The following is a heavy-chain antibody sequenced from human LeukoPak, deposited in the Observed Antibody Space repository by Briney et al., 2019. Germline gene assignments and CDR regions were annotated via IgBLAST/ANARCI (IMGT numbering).Heavy chain of an antibody. CDR3: AKVKGQQLVWYYYYMDV. Sequence: PGGSLRLSCAASGFTFSSYGMSWVRQAPGKGLEWVSAISGSGGSTYYADSVKGRFTISRDNSKNTLYLQMNSLRAEDTAVYYCAKVKGQQLVWYYYYMDVWGKGTTVTVSS. CDR1: GFTFSSYG. CDR2: ISGSGGST. V-gene: IGHV3-23*01. D-gene: IGHD6-13*01. J-gene: IGHJ6*03.